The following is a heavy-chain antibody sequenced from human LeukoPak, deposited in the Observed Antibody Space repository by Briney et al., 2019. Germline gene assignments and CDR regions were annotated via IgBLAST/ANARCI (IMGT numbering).Heavy chain of an antibody. Sequence: GGSLRLSCAASRFIFPSTGMHWVRQAPGKGLEWVANIKEDGSAKHYVDSVKGRFTISRDNAKNSLYLQMNNLRAEDTAVYYCARILTGYDAFDYWGQGTLVTVSS. V-gene: IGHV3-7*01. CDR3: ARILTGYDAFDY. D-gene: IGHD3-9*01. J-gene: IGHJ4*02. CDR2: IKEDGSAK. CDR1: RFIFPSTG.